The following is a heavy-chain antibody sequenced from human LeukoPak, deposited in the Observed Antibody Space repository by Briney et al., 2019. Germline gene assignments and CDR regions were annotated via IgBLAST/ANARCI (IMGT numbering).Heavy chain of an antibody. CDR2: MNLNSGNT. Sequence: AAGKFYCNASAYTFTCYDINWVRQATGQGLEWMGWMNLNSGNTGYEQKFQGRGTMTRHTSISTAYMGLSSLRSEDTAVYYCARGSRTHRERIFGVVTLGNWGQGTLVTVSS. D-gene: IGHD3-3*01. V-gene: IGHV1-8*01. CDR1: AYTFTCYD. J-gene: IGHJ4*02. CDR3: ARGSRTHRERIFGVVTLGN.